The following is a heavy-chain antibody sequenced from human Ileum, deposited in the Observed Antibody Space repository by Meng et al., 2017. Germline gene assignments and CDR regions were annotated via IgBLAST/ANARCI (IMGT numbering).Heavy chain of an antibody. CDR1: GGSTSSNYYY. CDR3: SREPGPYSTGWFQYYFDS. J-gene: IGHJ4*02. Sequence: LSCTVSGGSTSSNYYYWNWIRQPAGKGLEWTGRVYDTGSTNYNPSLKSRVTISVDTSKHQFTLNLISVTAADTAVYYCSREPGPYSTGWFQYYFDSWGQGMLVTVSS. CDR2: VYDTGST. D-gene: IGHD6-19*01. V-gene: IGHV4-61*02.